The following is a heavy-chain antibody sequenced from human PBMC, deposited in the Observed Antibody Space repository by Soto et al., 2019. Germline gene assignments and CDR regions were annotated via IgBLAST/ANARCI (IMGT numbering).Heavy chain of an antibody. CDR3: AKVVRWLGLYDGFDI. CDR1: GFTFSNYG. CDR2: ISYHGTNK. Sequence: GGSLRLSCAASGFTFSNYGMHWVRQAPGKGLEWVALISYHGTNKYYADSVKGRFTISRDNSKNTLYLQMNSLRAEDTAVYYCAKVVRWLGLYDGFDIWGQGTMVTVSS. D-gene: IGHD6-19*01. J-gene: IGHJ3*02. V-gene: IGHV3-30*18.